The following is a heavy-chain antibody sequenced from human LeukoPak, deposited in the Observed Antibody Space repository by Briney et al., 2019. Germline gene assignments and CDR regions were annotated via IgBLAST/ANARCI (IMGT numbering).Heavy chain of an antibody. CDR3: ARDWGQPDDAFDI. Sequence: PSETLSLTCTVSGGSISSSSYYWGWIRQPPGKGLEWIGSIYYSGSTYYNPSLKSRVTISVDTSKNQFSLKLSSVTAADTAVYYCARDWGQPDDAFDIWGQGTMVTVSS. CDR1: GGSISSSSYY. D-gene: IGHD1-14*01. V-gene: IGHV4-39*07. CDR2: IYYSGST. J-gene: IGHJ3*02.